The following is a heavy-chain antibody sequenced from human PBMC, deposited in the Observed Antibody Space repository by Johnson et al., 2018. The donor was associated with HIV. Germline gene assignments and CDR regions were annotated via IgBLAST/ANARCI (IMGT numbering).Heavy chain of an antibody. D-gene: IGHD3-10*01. CDR2: ISGSGGST. CDR1: GFTFSSYG. V-gene: IGHV3-23*04. J-gene: IGHJ3*02. CDR3: ASLGGLDAAFDI. Sequence: VQLVESGGGVVQPGRSLRLSCAASGFTFSSYGMYWVRQAPGKGLEWVSAISGSGGSTYYADSVQGRFTISRDNSKNTLYLQMNSLRAEDTAVYYCASLGGLDAAFDIWGQGTMVTVSS.